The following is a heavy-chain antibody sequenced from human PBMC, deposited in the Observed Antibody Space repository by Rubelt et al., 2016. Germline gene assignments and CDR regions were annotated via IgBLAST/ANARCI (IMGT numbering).Heavy chain of an antibody. CDR3: ARDRIRIAARQGWYFDL. CDR1: GGTFSSYA. Sequence: QVQLVQSGAEVKKPGSSVKVSCKASGGTFSSYAISWVRQAPGQGLEWMGRIIPSLGIANYAQKFQGRVTITADKSTSTAYMELSSLRSDDTAVYYCARDRIRIAARQGWYFDLWGRGTLVTVSS. CDR2: IIPSLGIA. D-gene: IGHD6-6*01. J-gene: IGHJ2*01. V-gene: IGHV1-69*04.